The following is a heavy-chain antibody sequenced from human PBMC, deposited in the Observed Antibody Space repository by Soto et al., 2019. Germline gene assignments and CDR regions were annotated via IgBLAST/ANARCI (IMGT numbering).Heavy chain of an antibody. V-gene: IGHV4-61*01. CDR1: GGSVSSGSYY. Sequence: QVQLQESGPGLVKPSETLSLTCTVSGGSVSSGSYYWSWIRQPPGKGLGWIGYIYYSGSTNYNPSLKSRVTISVDTSKNQFSLKLSSVTAADTAVYYCASTVSYYYYGMDVWGQGTTVTVSS. D-gene: IGHD4-17*01. CDR2: IYYSGST. CDR3: ASTVSYYYYGMDV. J-gene: IGHJ6*02.